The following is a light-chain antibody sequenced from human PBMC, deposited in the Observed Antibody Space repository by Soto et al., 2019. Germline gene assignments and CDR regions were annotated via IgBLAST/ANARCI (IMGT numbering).Light chain of an antibody. J-gene: IGKJ1*01. Sequence: EIVLTHSPGTLSLSPCERATLSCSASQSVTSNYLAWYQQKPGQAPRLLLFGASIRDTGIPDRFSGSGSGTDFTLTIRRLESEDFAVYYCQQYGSSPGTFGQGTKVDIK. V-gene: IGKV3-20*01. CDR1: QSVTSNY. CDR2: GAS. CDR3: QQYGSSPGT.